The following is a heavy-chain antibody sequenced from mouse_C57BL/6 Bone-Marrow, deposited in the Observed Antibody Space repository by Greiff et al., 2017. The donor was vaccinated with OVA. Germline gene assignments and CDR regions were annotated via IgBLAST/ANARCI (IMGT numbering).Heavy chain of an antibody. V-gene: IGHV5-4*01. CDR3: ARARGGITVVEGIYYFYY. Sequence: EVHLVESGGGLVKPGGSLKLSCAASGFTFSSYAMSWVRQTPEKRLEWVATISDGGSYTYYPDNVKGRFTITRDNAKNNLYLQMSHLKSEDTAMYYDARARGGITVVEGIYYFYYEGQGTTLTVSS. CDR2: ISDGGSYT. D-gene: IGHD1-1*01. CDR1: GFTFSSYA. J-gene: IGHJ2*01.